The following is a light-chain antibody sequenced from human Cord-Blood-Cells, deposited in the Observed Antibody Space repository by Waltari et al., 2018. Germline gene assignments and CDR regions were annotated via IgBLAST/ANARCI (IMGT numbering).Light chain of an antibody. CDR2: DAS. J-gene: IGLJ2*01. CDR1: KLRSKR. V-gene: IGLV3-21*03. CDR3: QVWDSSSDHVV. Sequence: SYVLTQPPSVSVAPGKTARMTCGGNKLRSKRGTSYQQKPGQAPVLVVYDASDRLSGTPERFSGSNSGNTAALTISRVEAGDEADYYCQVWDSSSDHVVFGGGTRLTVL.